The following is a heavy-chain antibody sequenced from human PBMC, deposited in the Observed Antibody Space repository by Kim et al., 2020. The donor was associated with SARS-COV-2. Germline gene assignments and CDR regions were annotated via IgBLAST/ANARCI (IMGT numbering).Heavy chain of an antibody. D-gene: IGHD3-10*01. J-gene: IGHJ4*02. CDR2: INHSGRT. CDR3: ARRLSTTSGSGCHSCAL. CDR1: GGSFSGYY. V-gene: IGHV4-34*01. Sequence: SETLSLTCAVYGGSFSGYYWSWIRQPPGKGLEWIGEINHSGRTNYNPSLKSRVTISVDTSKSQFSLKLTSVTAADTAVYYCARRLSTTSGSGCHSCALWGQGTLVTVSS.